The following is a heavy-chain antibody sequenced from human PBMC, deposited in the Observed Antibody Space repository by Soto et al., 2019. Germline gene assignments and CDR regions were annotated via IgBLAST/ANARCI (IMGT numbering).Heavy chain of an antibody. CDR2: IWYDGSNK. J-gene: IGHJ6*02. CDR3: ARDLMYYDFWSGYYRYYYYGMDV. CDR1: GFTFSSYG. D-gene: IGHD3-3*01. Sequence: GGSLRLSCAASGFTFSSYGMHWVRQAPGKGLGWVAVIWYDGSNKYYADSVKGRFTISRDNSKNTLYLQMNSLRAEDTAVYYCARDLMYYDFWSGYYRYYYYGMDVWGQGTTVTVSS. V-gene: IGHV3-33*01.